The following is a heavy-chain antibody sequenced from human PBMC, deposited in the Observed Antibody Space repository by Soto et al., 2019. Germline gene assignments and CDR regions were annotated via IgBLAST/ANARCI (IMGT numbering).Heavy chain of an antibody. D-gene: IGHD3-22*01. CDR3: ARDIIGGGYYWSVKPSYYYYGMDV. Sequence: GGSLRLSCAASGFTFSSYAMHWVRQAPGKGLEWVSSIGSSSSYIYYADSVKGRFTISRDNAKNSLYLQMNSLRAEDTAVYYCARDIIGGGYYWSVKPSYYYYGMDVWGQGTTVTVSS. CDR2: IGSSSSYI. V-gene: IGHV3-21*01. CDR1: GFTFSSYA. J-gene: IGHJ6*02.